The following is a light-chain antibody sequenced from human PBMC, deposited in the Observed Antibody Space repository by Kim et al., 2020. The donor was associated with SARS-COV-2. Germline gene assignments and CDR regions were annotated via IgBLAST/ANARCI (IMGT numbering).Light chain of an antibody. J-gene: IGKJ1*01. Sequence: DIQMTQSPPTLSASVGDTVTITCRASQSISGYLAWYQQKPGKAPNLLIYDASSLESGVPSRFSGSGSGTEFTLTIISLQPDDFATYYCHQYNSYWTFGQGTKVDIK. CDR3: HQYNSYWT. CDR2: DAS. CDR1: QSISGY. V-gene: IGKV1-5*01.